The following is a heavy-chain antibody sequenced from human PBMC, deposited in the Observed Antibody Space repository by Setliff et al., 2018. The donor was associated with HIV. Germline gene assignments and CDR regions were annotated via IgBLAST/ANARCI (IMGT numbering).Heavy chain of an antibody. CDR1: GDSFNFNYYY. J-gene: IGHJ4*02. CDR2: INHSGST. V-gene: IGHV4-34*01. Sequence: PSETLSLTCTVSGDSFNFNYYYWVWIRQPPGKGLEWIGEINHSGSTNYNPSLKSRVTISVDTSKNQFSLKLSSVTAADTAVYYCARGLSSSWFLDYWGQGTLVTVSS. D-gene: IGHD6-13*01. CDR3: ARGLSSSWFLDY.